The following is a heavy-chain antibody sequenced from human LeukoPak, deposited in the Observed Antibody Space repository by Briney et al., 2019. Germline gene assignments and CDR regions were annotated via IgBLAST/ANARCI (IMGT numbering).Heavy chain of an antibody. D-gene: IGHD3/OR15-3a*01. CDR1: GFTFSTYS. J-gene: IGHJ4*02. CDR3: ARSRTGNYFDY. CDR2: ISSSGGET. Sequence: PGGSLRLSCAGTGFTFSTYSMNWVRQAPGKGLEWVSYISSSGGETYYADSVKGRFTISRDNAQNSLYLQMNSLRDEDTAVYHCARSRTGNYFDYWGPGTLVSVSS. V-gene: IGHV3-48*02.